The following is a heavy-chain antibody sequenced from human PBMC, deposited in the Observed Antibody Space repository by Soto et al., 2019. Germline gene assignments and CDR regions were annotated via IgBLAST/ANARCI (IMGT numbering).Heavy chain of an antibody. Sequence: SETLSLTCTVSSGSITSYYWSWIRQPPRKGLEWIGYIYYRGSTNYNPSLKSRVTISVDTSKNQFALKLSSVTAADTAVYYCARRIAARREWFDPWGQGTLVTVSS. V-gene: IGHV4-59*01. CDR1: SGSITSYY. D-gene: IGHD6-6*01. CDR3: ARRIAARREWFDP. CDR2: IYYRGST. J-gene: IGHJ5*02.